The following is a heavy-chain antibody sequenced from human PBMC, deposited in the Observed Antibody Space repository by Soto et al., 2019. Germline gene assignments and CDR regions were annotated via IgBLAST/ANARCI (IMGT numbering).Heavy chain of an antibody. CDR1: GFSFENYA. CDR2: ISWNRGTI. V-gene: IGHV3-9*01. D-gene: IGHD4-4*01. Sequence: GGSLRLSCAASGFSFENYAMHWVRQAPGKGLEWVSGISWNRGTIGYADSVKGRFTISRDNAKNSLYLQMNSLRAEDTALYFCAKDKLNSNYEYYFDSWGQGTLVTVS. CDR3: AKDKLNSNYEYYFDS. J-gene: IGHJ4*02.